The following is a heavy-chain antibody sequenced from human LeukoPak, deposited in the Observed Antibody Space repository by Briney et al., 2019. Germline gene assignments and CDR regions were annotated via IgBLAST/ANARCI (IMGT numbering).Heavy chain of an antibody. Sequence: PSETLSLTCTVSGGSISSFYWSWIRQPAGKGLEWIGRIYSGGDTNYNPSLKSRVTMSVDTSKNQFSLKLSSVTAADTAVHYCARGPQSSVWYRVDYWAREPWSPSPQ. V-gene: IGHV4-4*07. CDR3: ARGPQSSVWYRVDY. CDR2: IYSGGDT. D-gene: IGHD6-19*01. J-gene: IGHJ4*02. CDR1: GGSISSFY.